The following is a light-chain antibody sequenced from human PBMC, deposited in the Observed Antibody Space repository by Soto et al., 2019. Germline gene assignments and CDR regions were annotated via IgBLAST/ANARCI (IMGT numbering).Light chain of an antibody. CDR1: SSNIGAGYD. CDR2: GNT. Sequence: QSVLTQPTSVSGAPGQRVTISCTGSSSNIGAGYDVHWYQQLPGTAPILLIYGNTNRPSGVPDRFSGSKSGTSASLAITGLQAEDEADYYCQSYDSSLRIVFGGGTKLTVL. V-gene: IGLV1-40*01. CDR3: QSYDSSLRIV. J-gene: IGLJ3*02.